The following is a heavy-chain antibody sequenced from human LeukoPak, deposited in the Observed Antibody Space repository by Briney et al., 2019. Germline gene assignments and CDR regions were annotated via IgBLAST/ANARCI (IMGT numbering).Heavy chain of an antibody. J-gene: IGHJ4*02. D-gene: IGHD3-10*01. CDR3: ARGRFYFGSGSSQDS. CDR1: GYTFTAYY. V-gene: IGHV1-2*02. CDR2: INPNSGDT. Sequence: ASVKVSCKASGYTFTAYYMSWVRQGPGQGLEWMGWINPNSGDTKYAEKFQDRVTMTRDTSINTAYMELSRLTSDDTAVYYCARGRFYFGSGSSQDSWGQGTLVTVSS.